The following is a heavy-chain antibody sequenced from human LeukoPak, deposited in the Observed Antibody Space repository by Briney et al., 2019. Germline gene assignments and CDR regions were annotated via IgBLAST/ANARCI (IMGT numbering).Heavy chain of an antibody. V-gene: IGHV3-7*01. CDR3: ARDSFETDIDY. CDR1: GFIFSSYW. Sequence: GSLRLSCAASGFIFSSYWMSWVRQAPGKGLEWVANIKEDGSEQYYVDSLRGRFTISRDNAENSLYLQMNSLRAEDTAVYYCARDSFETDIDYWGQGTLVTVSS. CDR2: IKEDGSEQ. J-gene: IGHJ4*02. D-gene: IGHD1-14*01.